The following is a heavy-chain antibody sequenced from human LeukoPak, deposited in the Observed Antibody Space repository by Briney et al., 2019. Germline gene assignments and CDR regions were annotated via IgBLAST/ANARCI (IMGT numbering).Heavy chain of an antibody. D-gene: IGHD3-10*01. CDR3: SHKGHGTESYSM. Sequence: SGPTLVKPTQTLTLTCTFSGFSLRTTGVGVAWIRQPPGKALEWLAITYWNDDKSYSPSLKNRLTITKDTSKNQVVLTMTNMDPVDTATYYCSHKGHGTESYSMWGQGTLVTVSS. V-gene: IGHV2-5*01. CDR2: TYWNDDK. CDR1: GFSLRTTGVG. J-gene: IGHJ4*02.